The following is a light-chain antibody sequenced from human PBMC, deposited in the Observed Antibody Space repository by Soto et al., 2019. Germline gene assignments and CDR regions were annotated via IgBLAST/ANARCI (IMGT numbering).Light chain of an antibody. CDR2: QAS. V-gene: IGKV1-5*03. Sequence: DIQMTQSPSTLPASVGDRVTITCRASQSVGRWSAWYQQKSGKAPKLLIYQASSLESGVPSRFSGSGSGTEFTLTITSLQPDDFATYYCQQFGYYSTFGQGTKIEIK. CDR1: QSVGRW. J-gene: IGKJ1*01. CDR3: QQFGYYST.